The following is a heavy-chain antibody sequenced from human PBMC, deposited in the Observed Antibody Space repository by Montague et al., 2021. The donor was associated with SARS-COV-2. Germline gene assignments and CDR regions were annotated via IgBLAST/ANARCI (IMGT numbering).Heavy chain of an antibody. CDR1: GVVVLRRY. CDR3: ARAQNTCFIANCVNYFEV. V-gene: IGHV4-59*02. Sequence: SETLSLTCDVSGVVVLRRYWGGLPPAPRTRRQCIGYVQYTGSTKYNPSLKTRVTLSLDTPKKHCSLKLKSVTAADTAVYYCARAQNTCFIANCVNYFEVWGLGALVTVSS. J-gene: IGHJ4*02. D-gene: IGHD1-1*01. CDR2: VQYTGST.